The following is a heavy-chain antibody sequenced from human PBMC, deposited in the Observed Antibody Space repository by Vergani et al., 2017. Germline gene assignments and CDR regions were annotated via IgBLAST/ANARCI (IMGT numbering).Heavy chain of an antibody. CDR1: GFTFSNAW. D-gene: IGHD6-19*01. CDR2: IKSKTDGGTT. Sequence: EVQLVESGGGLVKPGGSLRLSCAASGFTFSNAWMSWVRQAPGKGLEWVGRIKSKTDGGTTDYAAPVKGRFTISRDDSKNTLYLQMNSLKTEDTAVYYCAKGISGWDEASDYWGQGTLVTVSS. CDR3: AKGISGWDEASDY. V-gene: IGHV3-15*01. J-gene: IGHJ4*02.